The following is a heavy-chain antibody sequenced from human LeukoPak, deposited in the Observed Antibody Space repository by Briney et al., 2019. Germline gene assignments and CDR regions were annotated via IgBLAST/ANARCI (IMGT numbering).Heavy chain of an antibody. CDR3: ARDLGRHSGYDFDF. D-gene: IGHD5-12*01. CDR1: GYTFTGYY. J-gene: IGHJ4*02. CDR2: INPNSGAT. V-gene: IGHV1-2*02. Sequence: ASVKVSCKASGYTFTGYYMHWMRQAPGQGLEWMAWINPNSGATNYAPKFQGRVTLTRDTSITTAYMELSRLRSDDTAVYYCARDLGRHSGYDFDFWGQGTLVTVSS.